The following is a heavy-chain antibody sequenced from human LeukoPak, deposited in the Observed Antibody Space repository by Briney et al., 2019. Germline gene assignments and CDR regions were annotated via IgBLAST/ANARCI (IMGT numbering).Heavy chain of an antibody. CDR1: GYTFTSYG. CDR2: ISAYNGNT. Sequence: ASVKVSCKASGYTFTSYGISWVRQAPGQGLEWMGWISAYNGNTNYAQKLQGRVTMTTDTSISTAYMELSRLRSDDTAVYYCARRGWIGVTGTVVGWFDPWGQGTLVTVSS. CDR3: ARRGWIGVTGTVVGWFDP. V-gene: IGHV1-18*01. D-gene: IGHD6-19*01. J-gene: IGHJ5*02.